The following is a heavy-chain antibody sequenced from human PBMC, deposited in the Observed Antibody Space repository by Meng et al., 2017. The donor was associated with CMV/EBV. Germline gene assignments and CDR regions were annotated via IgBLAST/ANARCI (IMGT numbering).Heavy chain of an antibody. CDR2: IYTSGNN. D-gene: IGHD2-15*01. CDR1: GGSISSYY. CDR3: ARSMVVAGDWFDP. J-gene: IGHJ5*02. Sequence: PLRAGAHGRRQPAAPLPLTCVSAGGSISSYYGSSSRQPAEKGLECIGLIYTSGNNNHNPSLSSRVTLSVNTTKNQFSLKLSSVTAADTAVYYSARSMVVAGDWFDPWGQGTLVTVSS. V-gene: IGHV4-4*07.